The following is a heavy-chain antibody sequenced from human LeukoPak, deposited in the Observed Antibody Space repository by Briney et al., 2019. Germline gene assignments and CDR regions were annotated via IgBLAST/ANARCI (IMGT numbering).Heavy chain of an antibody. CDR2: IYYSGST. CDR3: AREGRYYYDSSGYYRWYFDL. D-gene: IGHD3-22*01. V-gene: IGHV4-39*07. J-gene: IGHJ2*01. CDR1: GGSVSRSPYY. Sequence: SETLSLTCTVSGGSVSRSPYYWGWIRQPPGKGLEWIGNIYYSGSTYYNPSLKSRVTISVDTSKNQFSLKVTSVTAADTAVYYCAREGRYYYDSSGYYRWYFDLWGRGTLVTVSS.